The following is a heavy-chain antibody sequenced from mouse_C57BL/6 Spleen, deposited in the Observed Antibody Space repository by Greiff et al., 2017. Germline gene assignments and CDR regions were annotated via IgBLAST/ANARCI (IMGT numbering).Heavy chain of an antibody. CDR1: GYTFTSYW. J-gene: IGHJ4*01. Sequence: QVQLKQPGTELVKPGASVKLSCKASGYTFTSYWMHWVKQRPGQGLEWIGNINPSNGGTNYNEKFKSKATLTVDKSSSTAYMQLSSLTSEDSAVYYCARSGIYYDYVYAMDYWGQGTSVTVSS. CDR2: INPSNGGT. CDR3: ARSGIYYDYVYAMDY. D-gene: IGHD2-4*01. V-gene: IGHV1-53*01.